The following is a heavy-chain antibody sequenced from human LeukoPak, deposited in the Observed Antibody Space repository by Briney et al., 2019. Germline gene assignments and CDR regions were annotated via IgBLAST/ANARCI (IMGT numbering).Heavy chain of an antibody. CDR2: ISSSSTYI. J-gene: IGHJ3*01. V-gene: IGHV3-21*01. CDR3: ARSGDYGDYGGSTDAFDF. Sequence: PGGSLRLSCAASGFSFSTYSMNWVRRAPGMGLEWVSSISSSSTYIYYADSMKSRFTVSRDNAKNSLYLQMHSLRAEDTAVYYCARSGDYGDYGGSTDAFDFWGQGTMVTVSS. CDR1: GFSFSTYS. D-gene: IGHD4-17*01.